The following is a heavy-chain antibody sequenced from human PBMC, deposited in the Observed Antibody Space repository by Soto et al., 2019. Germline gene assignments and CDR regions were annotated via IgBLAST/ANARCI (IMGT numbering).Heavy chain of an antibody. D-gene: IGHD6-13*01. J-gene: IGHJ4*02. CDR2: INHSGST. CDR1: GGSFSCYY. Sequence: SETLSLTCAVYGGSFSCYYWSWIRQPPGKGLEWIGEINHSGSTNYNPSLKSRVTISVDTSKNQFSLKLSSVTAADTAVYYCASRIAAAGTPFAYYFDYWGQGTLVTVSS. V-gene: IGHV4-34*01. CDR3: ASRIAAAGTPFAYYFDY.